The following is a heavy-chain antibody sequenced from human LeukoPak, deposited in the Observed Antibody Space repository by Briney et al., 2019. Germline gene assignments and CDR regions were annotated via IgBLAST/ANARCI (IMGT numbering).Heavy chain of an antibody. CDR1: GGSPSSNY. CDR2: FYGNRAN. CDR3: AREPLGYCSSTSCYAFAI. V-gene: IGHV4-4*07. Sequence: PETLCLTCTAPGGSPSSNYRTWIRPPAGKGLEWMGRFYGNRANYYNPSLKSRVTMSVDTSKKQFSLKLSSVTAADTAVYYCAREPLGYCSSTSCYAFAIWGQGTMVTVSS. D-gene: IGHD2-2*01. J-gene: IGHJ3*02.